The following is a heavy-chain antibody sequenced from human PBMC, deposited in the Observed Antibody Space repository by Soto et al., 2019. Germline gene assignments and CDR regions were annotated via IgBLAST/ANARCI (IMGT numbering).Heavy chain of an antibody. V-gene: IGHV4-59*01. CDR3: ARDLRYYDFWSGYSYGMDV. Sequence: SETLSLTCTVSGGSISSYYWSWIRQPPGKGLEWIGYIYYSGSTNYNPSLKSRVTISVDTSKNQFPLKLSSVTAADTAVYYCARDLRYYDFWSGYSYGMDVWGQGTTVTVSS. CDR2: IYYSGST. CDR1: GGSISSYY. J-gene: IGHJ6*02. D-gene: IGHD3-3*01.